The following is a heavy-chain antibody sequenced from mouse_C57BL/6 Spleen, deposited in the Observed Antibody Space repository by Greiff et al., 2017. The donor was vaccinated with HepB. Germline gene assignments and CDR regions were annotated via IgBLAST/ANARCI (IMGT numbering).Heavy chain of an antibody. CDR3: TREGYGNYFYY. J-gene: IGHJ2*01. Sequence: EVMLVESGEGLVKPGGSLKLSCAASGFTFSSYAMSWVRHTPEKRLEWVAYISSGGDYIYYADTVKGRFTISRDNARNTLYLQMSSLKSEDTAMYYCTREGYGNYFYYWGQGTTLTVSS. D-gene: IGHD2-10*02. CDR1: GFTFSSYA. V-gene: IGHV5-9-1*02. CDR2: ISSGGDYI.